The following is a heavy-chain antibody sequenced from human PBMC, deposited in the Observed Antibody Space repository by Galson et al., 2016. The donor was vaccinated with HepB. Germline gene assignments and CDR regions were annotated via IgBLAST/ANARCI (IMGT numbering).Heavy chain of an antibody. CDR1: GYTFTSYA. D-gene: IGHD3-10*01. CDR3: ARAASGNYLFDC. Sequence: SVKVSCKASGYTFTSYAIQWVRQAPGERLEWMGWIHAGTGNTKYSQKFQGLVTLTRDTSASTAYMELSSLKSEDTAIYYCARAASGNYLFDCWGQGTLVTVSS. CDR2: IHAGTGNT. V-gene: IGHV1-3*01. J-gene: IGHJ4*02.